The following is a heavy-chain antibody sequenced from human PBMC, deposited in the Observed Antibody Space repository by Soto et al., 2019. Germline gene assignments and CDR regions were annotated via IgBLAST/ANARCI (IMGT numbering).Heavy chain of an antibody. Sequence: GGSLRLSCAASGFTFSNAWMNWVRQAPGEGLEWVGRIKSKSAGGTADYPAPVKGRFTISRDDSKNTMYLQMDGLKTEDTAVFYCTTLGYFSGGTYYSLDYWAQGTLVTVSS. J-gene: IGHJ4*02. D-gene: IGHD2-15*01. CDR1: GFTFSNAW. CDR3: TTLGYFSGGTYYSLDY. V-gene: IGHV3-15*07. CDR2: IKSKSAGGTA.